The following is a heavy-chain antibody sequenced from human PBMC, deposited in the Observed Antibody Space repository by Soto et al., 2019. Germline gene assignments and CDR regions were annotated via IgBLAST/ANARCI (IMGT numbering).Heavy chain of an antibody. CDR3: ASWWSITGTFDY. J-gene: IGHJ4*02. D-gene: IGHD1-20*01. CDR2: IYYSGST. Sequence: PSETLSLTCTVSGGSISSYYRSWIRQPPGKGLEWIGYIYYSGSTNYNPSLKSRVTISVDTSKNQFSLKLSSVTAADTAVYYCASWWSITGTFDYWSQGTLVTVSS. CDR1: GGSISSYY. V-gene: IGHV4-59*01.